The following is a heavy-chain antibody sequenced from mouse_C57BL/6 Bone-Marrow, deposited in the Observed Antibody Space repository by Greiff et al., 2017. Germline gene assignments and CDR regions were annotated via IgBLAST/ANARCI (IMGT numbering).Heavy chain of an antibody. V-gene: IGHV1-63*01. J-gene: IGHJ4*01. D-gene: IGHD1-1*01. CDR2: IYPGGGYT. Sequence: QVQLQQSGAELVRPGTSVKMSCKASGYTFTNYWIGWAKQRPGHGLEWIGDIYPGGGYTNYNEKFKGKATLTADKSSSTAYMQFSSLTSEDSAIYYCARAGYYGSDYAMDYWGQGTSVTVSS. CDR3: ARAGYYGSDYAMDY. CDR1: GYTFTNYW.